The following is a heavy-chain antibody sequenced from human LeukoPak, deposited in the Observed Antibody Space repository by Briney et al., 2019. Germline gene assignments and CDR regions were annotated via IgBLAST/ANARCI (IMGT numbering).Heavy chain of an antibody. J-gene: IGHJ5*02. CDR2: IYPGDSDT. D-gene: IGHD6-13*01. CDR3: ARSGQQLFTYNWFDP. V-gene: IGHV5-51*01. Sequence: GESLKISCKGSGYSFTSYWIGWVRQMPGKGLEWMGIIYPGDSDTRYSPSFQGQATISADKSISTAYLQWSSLKASDTAMYYCARSGQQLFTYNWFDPWGQGTLVTVSS. CDR1: GYSFTSYW.